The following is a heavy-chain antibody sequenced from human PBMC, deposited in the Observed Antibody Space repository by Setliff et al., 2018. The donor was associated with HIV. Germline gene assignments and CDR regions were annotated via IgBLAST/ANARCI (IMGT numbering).Heavy chain of an antibody. J-gene: IGHJ4*02. D-gene: IGHD3-3*01. Sequence: PSETLSLTCTVSGGSISSGTYYWSWIRQHPGKGLEWIGYIYYSGSTYYNPSHKSRVTISVDTSRNQFSLKLSSVTAADTAVYYCARDRSDYYNLPGYFDHWGQGTPVTVSS. V-gene: IGHV4-31*03. CDR3: ARDRSDYYNLPGYFDH. CDR2: IYYSGST. CDR1: GGSISSGTYY.